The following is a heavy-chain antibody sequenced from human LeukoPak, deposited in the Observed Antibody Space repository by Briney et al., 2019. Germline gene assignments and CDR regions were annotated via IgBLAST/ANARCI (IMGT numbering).Heavy chain of an antibody. CDR3: AKADGGRFDY. D-gene: IGHD3-10*01. J-gene: IGHJ4*02. V-gene: IGHV3-23*01. CDR2: SGSGGTT. Sequence: PGGSLRLSCAASGFTFSSYAVSWVRQAPGKGLEWVSVSGSGGTTYYADSVKGRFTISRDNSKNTLYLQMNSLRAEDTAVYYCAKADGGRFDYWGQGTLVTVSS. CDR1: GFTFSSYA.